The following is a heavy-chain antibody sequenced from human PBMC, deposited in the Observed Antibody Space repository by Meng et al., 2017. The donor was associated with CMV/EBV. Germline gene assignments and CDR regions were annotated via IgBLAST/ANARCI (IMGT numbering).Heavy chain of an antibody. CDR3: AREAVLMATIPRAFDI. CDR2: IYSGGST. V-gene: IGHV3-53*01. CDR1: GFTVSSNY. J-gene: IGHJ3*02. Sequence: AASGFTVSSNYMSWVRQAPGKGLEWVSVIYSGGSTYYADSVKGRFTISRDNSKNTLYLQMNSLRAEDTAVYYCAREAVLMATIPRAFDIWGQGTMVTVSS. D-gene: IGHD5-24*01.